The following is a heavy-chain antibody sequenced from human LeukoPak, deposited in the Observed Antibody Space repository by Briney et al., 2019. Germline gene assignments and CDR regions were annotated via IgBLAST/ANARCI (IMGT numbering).Heavy chain of an antibody. CDR1: GFTFSSYG. CDR3: AREYQLRYFDWLPGPFDY. Sequence: GGSLRLSCAASGFTFSSYGMHWVRQAPGKGLEWVAVIWYDGSNKYYADSVKGRFTISRDNSKNTLYLQMNSLRAEDTAVYYCAREYQLRYFDWLPGPFDYWGQGTLVTVSS. CDR2: IWYDGSNK. J-gene: IGHJ4*02. V-gene: IGHV3-33*01. D-gene: IGHD3-9*01.